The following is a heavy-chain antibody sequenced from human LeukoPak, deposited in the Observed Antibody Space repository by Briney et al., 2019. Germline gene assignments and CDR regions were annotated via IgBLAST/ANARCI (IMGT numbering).Heavy chain of an antibody. CDR2: ISNGGST. CDR3: ARDRGFGGATTFGY. V-gene: IGHV4-59*01. D-gene: IGHD1-26*01. Sequence: SETLSLTCIVSGGSINTYYWSWIRQPPGKRLEWIGFISNGGSTSYNPSLKGRVTISVDTSKNQFSLKLTSVTAADTAVYYCARDRGFGGATTFGYGGQEPLVPVSS. J-gene: IGHJ4*02. CDR1: GGSINTYY.